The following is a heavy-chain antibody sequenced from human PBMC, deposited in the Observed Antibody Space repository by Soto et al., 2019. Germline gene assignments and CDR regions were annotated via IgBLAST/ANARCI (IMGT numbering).Heavy chain of an antibody. D-gene: IGHD1-1*01. CDR2: IYSGGST. J-gene: IGHJ4*02. Sequence: EVQLVESGGGLIQPGGSLRLSCATSGFAVSSSYMSWVRQTPEKGLEWVSIIYSGGSTYYADSVEGRFTISRDNSMNTVYLQINSLRAEDTAVYYCARAHNWNDAYFDYWGQGTLVTVSS. V-gene: IGHV3-53*01. CDR3: ARAHNWNDAYFDY. CDR1: GFAVSSSY.